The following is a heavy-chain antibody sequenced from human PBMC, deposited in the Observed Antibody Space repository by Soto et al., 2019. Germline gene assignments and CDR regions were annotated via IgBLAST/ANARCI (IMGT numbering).Heavy chain of an antibody. D-gene: IGHD2-2*02. CDR1: GFTFSSYG. CDR3: AKNPDLGYCSSTSCYTFTDYFQH. Sequence: GGSLRLSCADSGFTFSSYGMSWVRQSPGKGLEWVSAISGSGGSTYYADSVKGRFTISRDNSKNTLYLQMNSLRAEDTAVYYCAKNPDLGYCSSTSCYTFTDYFQHWGQGTLVTVSS. J-gene: IGHJ1*01. V-gene: IGHV3-23*01. CDR2: ISGSGGST.